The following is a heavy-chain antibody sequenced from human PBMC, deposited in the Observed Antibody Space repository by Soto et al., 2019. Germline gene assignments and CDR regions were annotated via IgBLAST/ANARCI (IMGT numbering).Heavy chain of an antibody. CDR1: GGSISSSSYY. V-gene: IGHV4-39*01. D-gene: IGHD5-18*01. Sequence: SETLSLTCTVSGGSISSSSYYWGWIRQPPGKGQERIGSIYYSGSTYYNPSLKSRVNISVDTSKNLFSLYLISVTAADTAVYYCACIFSGGYGYGFYYYGMDVWGQGTTVT. J-gene: IGHJ6*02. CDR2: IYYSGST. CDR3: ACIFSGGYGYGFYYYGMDV.